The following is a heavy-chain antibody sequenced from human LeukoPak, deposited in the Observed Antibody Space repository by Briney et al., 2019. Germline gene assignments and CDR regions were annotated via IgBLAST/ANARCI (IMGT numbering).Heavy chain of an antibody. CDR2: ISSCSSTI. V-gene: IGHV3-48*04. CDR1: GFTFSSYS. D-gene: IGHD5-18*01. CDR3: ARGSQAALWLHVDY. J-gene: IGHJ4*02. Sequence: GGSLRLSCAASGFTFSSYSMNWVRQAPGKGLEWVSYISSCSSTIYYADSVKGRFTISRDNAKNSLYLQMNSLRAEDTAVYYCARGSQAALWLHVDYWGQGTLVTVSS.